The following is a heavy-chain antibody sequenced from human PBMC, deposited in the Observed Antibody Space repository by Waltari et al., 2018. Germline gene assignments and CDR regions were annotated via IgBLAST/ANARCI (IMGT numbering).Heavy chain of an antibody. CDR3: ARAEDSSGYYRGY. D-gene: IGHD3-22*01. CDR2: ISSSSSDI. Sequence: EVQLVESGGGLVKRGGSLRLPCAASGFTFSSYSMTWVRRAPGKGLEWVSSISSSSSDIYYAESVKGRFTISRDNAKNSLYLQMNSLRAEDTAVYDCARAEDSSGYYRGYWGQGTLVTVSS. V-gene: IGHV3-21*01. J-gene: IGHJ4*02. CDR1: GFTFSSYS.